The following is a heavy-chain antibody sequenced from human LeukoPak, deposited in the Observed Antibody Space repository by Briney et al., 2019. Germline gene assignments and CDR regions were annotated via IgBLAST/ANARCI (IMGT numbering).Heavy chain of an antibody. CDR2: IYYSGST. CDR1: GGSISSYY. V-gene: IGHV4-59*08. CDR3: ARLESSGWSHQGGYFQH. Sequence: PSETLSLTCTVSGGSISSYYWSWIRQPPGKGLEWIGYIYYSGSTNYNPSLKSRVTISVDTSKNQFSLKLSSVTAADTAVYYCARLESSGWSHQGGYFQHWGQGTLVTVSS. J-gene: IGHJ1*01. D-gene: IGHD6-19*01.